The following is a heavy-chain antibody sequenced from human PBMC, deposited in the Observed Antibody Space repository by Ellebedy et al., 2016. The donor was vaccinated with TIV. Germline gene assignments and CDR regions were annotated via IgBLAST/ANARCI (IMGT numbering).Heavy chain of an antibody. Sequence: GGSLRLSCAASGFTFSRYWMSWVRQAPGKGLEWVANIKQDGSEKYYVDSVKGRFTISRDNAKDSLYLQMSSLRAEDTALYYCARDGYAYATDVWGQGTTVTVSS. CDR1: GFTFSRYW. D-gene: IGHD5-18*01. CDR2: IKQDGSEK. V-gene: IGHV3-7*01. CDR3: ARDGYAYATDV. J-gene: IGHJ6*02.